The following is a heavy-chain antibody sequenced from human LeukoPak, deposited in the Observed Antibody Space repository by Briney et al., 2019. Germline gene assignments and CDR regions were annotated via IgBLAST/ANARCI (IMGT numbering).Heavy chain of an antibody. CDR2: IHASGRT. CDR1: GGSTTSGSYY. J-gene: IGHJ3*02. CDR3: ARDFGILARAFDI. D-gene: IGHD2-21*01. V-gene: IGHV4-61*09. Sequence: SETLSLTCTVSGGSTTSGSYYWSWFRQPAGKGLEWIGHIHASGRTNYNPSLKSRVTISVDTSNNQFSLKLSSVTAADTAVYYCARDFGILARAFDIWGQGTMVTVSS.